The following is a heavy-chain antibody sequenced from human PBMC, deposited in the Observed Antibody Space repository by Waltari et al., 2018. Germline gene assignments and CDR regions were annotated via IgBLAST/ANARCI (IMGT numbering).Heavy chain of an antibody. CDR2: IRSKAYGGTT. J-gene: IGHJ2*01. D-gene: IGHD2-21*01. CDR3: ASNKNSPWYFDL. Sequence: EVQLVESGGGLVQPGRSLRLSCTASGFTFGDYAMSWFRQAPGKGLEWVGFIRSKAYGGTTEYAASVKGRFTISRDNAKNSLYLQMNSLRAEDTAVYYCASNKNSPWYFDLWGRGTLVTVAA. V-gene: IGHV3-49*03. CDR1: GFTFGDYA.